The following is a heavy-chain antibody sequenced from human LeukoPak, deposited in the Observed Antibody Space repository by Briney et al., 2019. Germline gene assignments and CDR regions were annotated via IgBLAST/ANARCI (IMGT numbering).Heavy chain of an antibody. CDR3: ARGRSPGTSMEYYYYMDV. CDR1: GYTFTNYD. Sequence: ASVKVSCKASGYTFTNYDINWVRQASGQGLEWMGWMNPNSGTTGYAQKFLGRVTITRNTSISTTYMELSSLRSEDTAVYYCARGRSPGTSMEYYYYMDVWGKGTTVTVSS. CDR2: MNPNSGTT. J-gene: IGHJ6*03. D-gene: IGHD1-1*01. V-gene: IGHV1-8*03.